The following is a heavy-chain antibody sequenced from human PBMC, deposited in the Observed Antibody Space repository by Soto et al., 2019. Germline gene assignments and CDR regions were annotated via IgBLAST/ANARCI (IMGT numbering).Heavy chain of an antibody. CDR2: IYYSGNT. Sequence: SETLSLTCTVSGGSVSSSIYYWGWSRQPPGKGLEWIGSIYYSGNTYYNPSLKIRVTISVDTSNNQFSLKLSSVTAADTAVYYCPRHAGGYSSSWWSSEGLDYWGQGTLVTVSS. CDR1: GGSVSSSIYY. CDR3: PRHAGGYSSSWWSSEGLDY. J-gene: IGHJ4*02. V-gene: IGHV4-39*01. D-gene: IGHD6-13*01.